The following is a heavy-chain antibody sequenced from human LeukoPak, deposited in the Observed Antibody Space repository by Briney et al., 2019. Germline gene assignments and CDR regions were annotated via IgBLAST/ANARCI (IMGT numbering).Heavy chain of an antibody. V-gene: IGHV4-34*01. CDR1: GGSISSYY. CDR2: INHSGST. Sequence: SETLSLTCTVSGGSISSYYWSWIRQPPGKGLEWIGEINHSGSTNYNPSLKSRVTISVDTSKNQFSLKLSSVTAADTAVYYCARGQPEGPTDYWGQGTLVTVSS. D-gene: IGHD2-2*01. J-gene: IGHJ4*02. CDR3: ARGQPEGPTDY.